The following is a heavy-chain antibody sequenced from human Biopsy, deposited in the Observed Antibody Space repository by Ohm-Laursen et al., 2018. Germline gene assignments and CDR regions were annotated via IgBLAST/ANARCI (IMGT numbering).Heavy chain of an antibody. Sequence: SLRLSCAASGFGFSDNYMDWVRQAPGKGLEWVGRIRDKANSYTTDYAASVKGRSTISRDDSKNSLYLQMNSLKTEDTALYYCARAGRYCSGGGCYSWFDSWGQGTLVTVSS. D-gene: IGHD2-15*01. J-gene: IGHJ5*01. CDR1: GFGFSDNY. CDR2: IRDKANSYTT. V-gene: IGHV3-72*01. CDR3: ARAGRYCSGGGCYSWFDS.